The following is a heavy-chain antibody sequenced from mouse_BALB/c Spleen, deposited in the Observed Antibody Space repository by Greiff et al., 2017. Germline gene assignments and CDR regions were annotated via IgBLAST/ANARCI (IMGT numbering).Heavy chain of an antibody. J-gene: IGHJ4*01. CDR2: ISNGGGST. V-gene: IGHV5-12-2*01. CDR3: ARHPYYYAMDY. CDR1: GFTFSSYT. Sequence: EVQGVESGGGLVQPGGSLKFSCAASGFTFSSYTMSWVRQTPEKRLEWVAYISNGGGSTYYPATVKGRFTISRDNAKNTLYLQMSSLKSEDTAMYYCARHPYYYAMDYWGQGTSVTVSS.